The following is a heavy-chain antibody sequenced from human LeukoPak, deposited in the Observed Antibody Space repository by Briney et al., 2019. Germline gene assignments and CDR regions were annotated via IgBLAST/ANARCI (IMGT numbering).Heavy chain of an antibody. CDR2: IIPIFGTA. V-gene: IGHV1-69*13. CDR3: ARVGQYCSGGSCQIDY. Sequence: SVKVSCKASGGTFSSYGISWVRQAPGQGLEWMGGIIPIFGTANYAQKFQGRVTITADESTSTAYMELSSLRSEDTAVYYCARVGQYCSGGSCQIDYWGQGTLVTVSS. CDR1: GGTFSSYG. D-gene: IGHD2-15*01. J-gene: IGHJ4*02.